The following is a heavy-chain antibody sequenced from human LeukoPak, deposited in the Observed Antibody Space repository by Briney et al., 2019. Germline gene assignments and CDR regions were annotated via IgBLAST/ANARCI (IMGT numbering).Heavy chain of an antibody. CDR2: IGSSGSRI. Sequence: GGSLRLSCAASGFTFSSYSMNWVRQAPGKGLEWVSYIGSSGSRIYYADSVKGRFTISRDNAKNSLYLHINSLRAEDTAVYYCARIGYNWNVFDYWGQGTLVTVSS. J-gene: IGHJ4*02. CDR1: GFTFSSYS. D-gene: IGHD1-20*01. CDR3: ARIGYNWNVFDY. V-gene: IGHV3-48*04.